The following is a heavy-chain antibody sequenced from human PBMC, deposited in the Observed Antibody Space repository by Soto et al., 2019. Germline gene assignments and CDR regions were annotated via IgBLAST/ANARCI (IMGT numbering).Heavy chain of an antibody. J-gene: IGHJ5*02. CDR2: ITPMFGTP. CDR1: VGTFSRYT. D-gene: IGHD3-22*01. Sequence: SVKVSCKASVGTFSRYTITWVRQAPGQGLEWMGGITPMFGTPNYAQKFQGRVTITADESTSTAYMELSSLRSEDTAMYYCARDGTLYDSSAYYYLSWGQGTLVTVSS. V-gene: IGHV1-69*13. CDR3: ARDGTLYDSSAYYYLS.